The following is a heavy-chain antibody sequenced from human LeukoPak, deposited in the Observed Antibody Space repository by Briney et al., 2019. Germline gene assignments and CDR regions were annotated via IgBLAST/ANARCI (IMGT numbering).Heavy chain of an antibody. CDR2: ISSSSTYI. CDR1: GFTFSSYT. V-gene: IGHV3-21*01. CDR3: ARRGDYVFDY. D-gene: IGHD3-10*02. J-gene: IGHJ4*02. Sequence: GGSLRLSCAASGFTFSSYTVNWVRQAPGKGLEWVSSISSSSTYIYYADSVKGRFTISRDNAKNSLYLQMNSLRAEDTAVYYCARRGDYVFDYWGQGTLVTVSS.